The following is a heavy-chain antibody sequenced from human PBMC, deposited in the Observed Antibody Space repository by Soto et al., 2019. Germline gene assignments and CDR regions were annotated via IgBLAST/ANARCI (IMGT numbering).Heavy chain of an antibody. CDR3: ARDHIAARPAYYYYGMDV. CDR1: GGTFSSYA. CDR2: IIPIFGTA. Sequence: ASVKVSCKASGGTFSSYAISWLRQSPGQGLEWMGGIIPIFGTANYAQKFQGRVTITADESTSTAYMELSSLRSEDTAVYYCARDHIAARPAYYYYGMDVWGQGTTVTVSS. V-gene: IGHV1-69*13. D-gene: IGHD6-6*01. J-gene: IGHJ6*02.